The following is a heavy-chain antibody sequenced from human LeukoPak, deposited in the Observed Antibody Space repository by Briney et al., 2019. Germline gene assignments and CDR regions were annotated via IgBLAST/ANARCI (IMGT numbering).Heavy chain of an antibody. CDR1: GGSISSGGYY. CDR3: ARDRSFSHGMDV. CDR2: IYYSGST. Sequence: NASETLSLTCTVSGGSISSGGYYWSWTRQHPGKGLEWIGYIYYSGSTYYNPSLKSRVTISVDTSKNQFSLKLSSVTAADTAVYYCARDRSFSHGMDVWGQGTTVTVSS. V-gene: IGHV4-31*03. J-gene: IGHJ6*02. D-gene: IGHD2/OR15-2a*01.